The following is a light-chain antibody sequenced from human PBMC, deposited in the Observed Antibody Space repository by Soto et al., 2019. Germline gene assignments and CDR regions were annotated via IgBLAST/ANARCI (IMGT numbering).Light chain of an antibody. CDR2: DVS. CDR1: SSDVGGYNY. Sequence: QSALTQTASVSGSPGQSITISCTGTSSDVGGYNYVSWYQQHPGKAPKLMIYDVSNRPSGVSNRFSGSKSGNTASLTISGLQAEDEADYCCSSYTSSSTYVVFGGGTKVTVL. J-gene: IGLJ2*01. V-gene: IGLV2-14*01. CDR3: SSYTSSSTYVV.